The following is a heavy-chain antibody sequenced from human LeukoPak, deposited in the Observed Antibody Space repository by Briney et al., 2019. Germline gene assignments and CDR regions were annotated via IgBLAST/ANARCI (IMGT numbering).Heavy chain of an antibody. V-gene: IGHV1-18*01. CDR3: ARLRVGAPHWFFDY. CDR1: GYTFTSYG. CDR2: ISDYNGNT. J-gene: IGHJ4*02. Sequence: ASVKVSCKASGYTFTSYGISWVRQAPGQGLEWMGWISDYNGNTNYAQKLQGRVTMTTDTSTSTAYMELRSLRSDDTAVYYCARLRVGAPHWFFDYWGQGTLVTVSS. D-gene: IGHD1-26*01.